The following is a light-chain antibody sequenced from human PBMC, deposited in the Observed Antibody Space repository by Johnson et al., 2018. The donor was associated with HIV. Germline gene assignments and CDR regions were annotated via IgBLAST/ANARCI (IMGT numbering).Light chain of an antibody. CDR1: SSNIGNNY. CDR2: ENN. V-gene: IGLV1-51*02. CDR3: GTWDSRLNVYL. J-gene: IGLJ1*01. Sequence: QSVLTQPPSVSAAPGQKVTISCSGSSSNIGNNYVSWYQQLPGTAPKLLIYENNKRPSWIPDRFSGSKSGTSATLGISGLQPGDEADYYCGTWDSRLNVYLFGTGTKVTVL.